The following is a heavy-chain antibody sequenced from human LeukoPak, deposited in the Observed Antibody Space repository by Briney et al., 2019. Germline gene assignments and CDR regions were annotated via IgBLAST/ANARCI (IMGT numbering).Heavy chain of an antibody. J-gene: IGHJ4*02. V-gene: IGHV3-53*01. CDR2: IYSGGST. D-gene: IGHD3-22*01. CDR1: GFTVSSNY. CDR3: ATAVYYYDSSGYYYTPPDY. Sequence: GGSLGLSCAASGFTVSSNYMSWVRQAPGKGLEWVSVIYSGGSTYYADSVKGRFTISRDNSKNTLYLQMNSLRAEDTAVYYCATAVYYYDSSGYYYTPPDYWGQGTLVTVSS.